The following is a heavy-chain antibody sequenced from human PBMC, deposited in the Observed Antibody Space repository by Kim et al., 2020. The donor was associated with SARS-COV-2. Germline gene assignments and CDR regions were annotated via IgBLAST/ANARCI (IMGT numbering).Heavy chain of an antibody. Sequence: GGSLRLSCVGSGFTFSGHWMSWVRQAPGKGLEWVANIKKEGTEKKYVDSVKGRFTISRDNAKNSLYLQMNSLRAEDTAVYYCARESGVYGDTVDYWGQGTLVTVSS. CDR3: ARESGVYGDTVDY. V-gene: IGHV3-7*01. D-gene: IGHD4-17*01. J-gene: IGHJ4*02. CDR2: IKKEGTEK. CDR1: GFTFSGHW.